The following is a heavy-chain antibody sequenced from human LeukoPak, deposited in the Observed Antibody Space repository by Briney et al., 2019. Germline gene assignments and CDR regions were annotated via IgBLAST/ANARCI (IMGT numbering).Heavy chain of an antibody. CDR3: ARGDHYYDSSGYFPNYFDY. D-gene: IGHD3-22*01. Sequence: ASVKVSCKASGYTFTGYYMHWVRQAPGHGLEWMGWINPNSGGTNYAQKFQGRVTMTRDTSISTAYMELSRLRSDDTAVYYCARGDHYYDSSGYFPNYFDYWGQGTLVTVSS. V-gene: IGHV1-2*02. CDR1: GYTFTGYY. J-gene: IGHJ4*02. CDR2: INPNSGGT.